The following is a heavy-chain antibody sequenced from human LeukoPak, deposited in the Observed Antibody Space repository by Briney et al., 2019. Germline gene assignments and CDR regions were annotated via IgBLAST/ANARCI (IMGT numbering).Heavy chain of an antibody. V-gene: IGHV4-39*07. CDR3: ASESVFGVVIIRSDP. CDR1: GGCISSSSYY. J-gene: IGHJ5*02. D-gene: IGHD3-3*01. CDR2: IYYSGST. Sequence: PSETLSLTCTVSGGCISSSSYYWGWIRQPPGKGLEWIGSIYYSGSTYYNPSLKSRVTISVDTSKNQFSLKLSSVTAADTAVYYCASESVFGVVIIRSDPWGQGTLVTVSS.